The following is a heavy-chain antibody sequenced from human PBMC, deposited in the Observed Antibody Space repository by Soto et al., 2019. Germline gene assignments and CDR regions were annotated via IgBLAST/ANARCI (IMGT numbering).Heavy chain of an antibody. J-gene: IGHJ4*02. Sequence: QLQLQESGSGLVKPSQTLSLTCAVSGGSISSGGXSXSWIRQPPGKGLEWIGYIYHSGSTYYNPSLXXXXXXXXXXXXXXXXXXXXXXXXXXXXXXXXXAXXXXPRYYWGQGTLVTVSS. CDR3: XAXXXXPRYY. V-gene: IGHV4-30-2*01. D-gene: IGHD4-17*01. CDR2: IYHSGST. CDR1: GGSISSGGXS.